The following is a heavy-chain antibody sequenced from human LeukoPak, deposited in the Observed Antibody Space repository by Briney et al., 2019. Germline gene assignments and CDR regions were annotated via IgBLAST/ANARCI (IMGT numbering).Heavy chain of an antibody. CDR3: ATGGTAVAGAKY. CDR2: ISRSGDIT. Sequence: GGSLRLSCAASGITFSGYAMTWVRQVPGKGLEWVSTISRSGDITYYADSVKGRFTISRDNSKNTLYLQMNSLRAEDTAIYYCATGGTAVAGAKYWGQGILVTVSS. CDR1: GITFSGYA. D-gene: IGHD6-19*01. V-gene: IGHV3-23*01. J-gene: IGHJ4*02.